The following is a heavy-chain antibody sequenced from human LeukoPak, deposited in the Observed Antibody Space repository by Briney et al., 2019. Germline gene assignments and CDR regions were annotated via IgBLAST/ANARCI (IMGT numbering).Heavy chain of an antibody. CDR2: MNPNSGNT. CDR1: GYTFTSYD. CDR3: ARGSGTLRYCDWLPRSDAFDI. V-gene: IGHV1-8*01. Sequence: ASVKVSCKASGYTFTSYDIYWVRQATGQGLEWMGWMNPNSGNTGYAQKFQGRVTMTRNTSISTAYMELSSLRSEDTAVYYCARGSGTLRYCDWLPRSDAFDIWGQGTMVTVSS. D-gene: IGHD3-9*01. J-gene: IGHJ3*02.